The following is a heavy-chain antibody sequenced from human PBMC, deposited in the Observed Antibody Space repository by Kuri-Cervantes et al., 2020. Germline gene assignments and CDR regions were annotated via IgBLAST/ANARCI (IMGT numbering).Heavy chain of an antibody. CDR3: ARVSYCSGGSCYHLSYAFDI. Sequence: SETLSLTCTVSGGSISSGGYYWSWIRQHPGKGLEWIGYIYYSGSTYYNPSLKSRVTISVDTSKNQFSLKLSSVTAADTAVYYCARVSYCSGGSCYHLSYAFDIWGQGTKVTVSS. D-gene: IGHD2-15*01. CDR1: GGSISSGGYY. V-gene: IGHV4-31*03. CDR2: IYYSGST. J-gene: IGHJ3*02.